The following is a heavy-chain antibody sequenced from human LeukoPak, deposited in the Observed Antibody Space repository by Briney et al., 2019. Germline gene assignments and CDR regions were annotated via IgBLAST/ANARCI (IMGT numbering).Heavy chain of an antibody. J-gene: IGHJ5*02. D-gene: IGHD2-15*01. CDR3: ARDIVVVVTATFSRHWFDP. CDR1: SGSISSGDYY. Sequence: SQTLSLTCTVSSGSISSGDYYWSWIRQPPGKGLEWIGYIYYSGSTYYNPSLKSRLTISVDTSKNQFSLKLSSVTAADTAVYYCARDIVVVVTATFSRHWFDPWGQGTLVTVSS. V-gene: IGHV4-30-4*01. CDR2: IYYSGST.